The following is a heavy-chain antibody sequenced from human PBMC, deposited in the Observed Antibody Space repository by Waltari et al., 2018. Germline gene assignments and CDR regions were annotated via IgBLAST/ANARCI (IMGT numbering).Heavy chain of an antibody. V-gene: IGHV3-74*01. D-gene: IGHD4-17*01. CDR3: ARHGGDYAPYFYYGMDV. CDR2: VNSDGSVT. Sequence: EEQLVESGGGLVQPGGSLRLSCAASGFILSSYWMEWVRQAPGKGPVWGSRVNSDGSVTSYADSVKGRFTISRDNAKNMLYLQMNSLRPEDTALYYCARHGGDYAPYFYYGMDVWGQGTTVTVSS. CDR1: GFILSSYW. J-gene: IGHJ6*02.